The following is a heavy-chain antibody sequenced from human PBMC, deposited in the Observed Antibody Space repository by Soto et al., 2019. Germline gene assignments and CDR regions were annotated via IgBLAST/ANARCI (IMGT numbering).Heavy chain of an antibody. J-gene: IGHJ4*02. Sequence: QVQLVQSGAEVKKPGSSVKVSCKASGGTFSSYAISWVRQAPGQGLEWMGGIIPIFGTANYAQKFQGTVTITADESTSTAYMELSSLRSEDTAVYYCARNSGPTYDSSGYYYGYWGQGTLVTVSS. V-gene: IGHV1-69*01. CDR2: IIPIFGTA. CDR3: ARNSGPTYDSSGYYYGY. CDR1: GGTFSSYA. D-gene: IGHD3-22*01.